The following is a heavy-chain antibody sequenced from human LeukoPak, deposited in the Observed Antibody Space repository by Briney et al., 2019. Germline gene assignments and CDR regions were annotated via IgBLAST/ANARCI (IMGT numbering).Heavy chain of an antibody. CDR3: GRIGAFSVINY. CDR2: ISTTGSHI. J-gene: IGHJ4*02. Sequence: GGSLRLSCAASGFSFSTHDMSWVRQAPGKGLEWISHISTTGSHIQYAGSLKGRFTVSRDNAKSSLYLQMNSLRVEDTAVYYCGRIGAFSVINYWGQETLVTVSS. D-gene: IGHD3-10*01. CDR1: GFSFSTHD. V-gene: IGHV3-21*01.